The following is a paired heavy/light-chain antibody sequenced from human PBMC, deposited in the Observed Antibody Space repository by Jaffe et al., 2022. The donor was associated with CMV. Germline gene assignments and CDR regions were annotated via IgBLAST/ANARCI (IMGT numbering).Light chain of an antibody. CDR2: GEN. V-gene: IGLV3-19*01. CDR1: SLRSYY. CDR3: SSRDTSDDHLGVV. Sequence: SSELTQDPAVSVALGQTVRITCQGDSLRSYYASWYQQKPGQAPVLVIYGENSRPSGIPDRFSGSSSGNTASLTITGAQAEDEADYFCSSRDTSDDHLGVVFGGGTKLTVL. J-gene: IGLJ2*01.
Heavy chain of an antibody. CDR1: GGSFRGHY. CDR3: AREPLTEYYYMDV. J-gene: IGHJ6*03. Sequence: QVQLQQWGAGLLKPSETLSLTCVVYGGSFRGHYWSWIRQPPGKGLEWIGEINHSGSTNYSPSLKSRVTISIDTSKNQFSLNLSYVTAADTAVYYCAREPLTEYYYMDVWGKGTTVTVSS. CDR2: INHSGST. V-gene: IGHV4-34*01.